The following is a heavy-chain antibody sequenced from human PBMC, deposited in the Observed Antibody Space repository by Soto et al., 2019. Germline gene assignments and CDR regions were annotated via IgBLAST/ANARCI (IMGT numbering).Heavy chain of an antibody. CDR3: ARGRSGRTIYYYYYYMDV. J-gene: IGHJ6*03. CDR1: GFTFSNYW. V-gene: IGHV3-7*04. Sequence: EVQLVESGGVLVQPGGSLRLSCAASGFTFSNYWMRWVRQAPGKGLEWVANIKQDGSEEHYVDSVRGRFTISRDNAKNSLYLQMNSLRAEDTAVYYCARGRSGRTIYYYYYYMDVWGKGTTVTVSS. D-gene: IGHD3-10*01. CDR2: IKQDGSEE.